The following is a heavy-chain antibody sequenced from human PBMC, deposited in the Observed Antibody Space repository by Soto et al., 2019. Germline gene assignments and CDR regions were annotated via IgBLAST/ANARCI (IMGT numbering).Heavy chain of an antibody. CDR3: ARGVTVFGLVSRFWFDP. Sequence: SETLSLTCTVSGGSISSGDYSWSWVRQSPGKGLEWIGHIYNSGITYYNPSLKSRVVISMDTSRNQFSLRLNSLTAADRAVYFCARGVTVFGLVSRFWFDPWGQGTVVTVSS. V-gene: IGHV4-30-4*01. CDR2: IYNSGIT. D-gene: IGHD3-3*01. J-gene: IGHJ5*02. CDR1: GGSISSGDYS.